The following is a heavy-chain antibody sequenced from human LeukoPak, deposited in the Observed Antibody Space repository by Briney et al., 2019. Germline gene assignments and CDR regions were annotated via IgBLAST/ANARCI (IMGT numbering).Heavy chain of an antibody. CDR1: GFTFSSYA. CDR2: ISGSGGST. D-gene: IGHD4/OR15-4a*01. Sequence: GGSLRLSCAASGFTFSSYAMSWVRQAPGKGLEWVSAISGSGGSTYYADSVKGRFTISRDNSKNTLYLQMNSLRAEDTAVYYCAKDYGGPPEGYRANLFFYWGQGTLVTVSS. V-gene: IGHV3-23*01. CDR3: AKDYGGPPEGYRANLFFY. J-gene: IGHJ4*02.